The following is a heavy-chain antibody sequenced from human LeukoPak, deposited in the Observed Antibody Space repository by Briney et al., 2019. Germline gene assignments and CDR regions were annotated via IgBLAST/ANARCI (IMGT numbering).Heavy chain of an antibody. CDR3: ASLRDYSAFDI. J-gene: IGHJ3*02. D-gene: IGHD3-10*01. V-gene: IGHV3-74*01. CDR2: INSDGSST. CDR1: GFTFSSYW. Sequence: GGSLRLSCAASGFTFSSYWMHWVRQAPGKGLVWVSRINSDGSSTSYADSVKGRFTISRDNAKNTLYLQMNSLRAEDTAVYYCASLRDYSAFDIWGQGTVVTVSS.